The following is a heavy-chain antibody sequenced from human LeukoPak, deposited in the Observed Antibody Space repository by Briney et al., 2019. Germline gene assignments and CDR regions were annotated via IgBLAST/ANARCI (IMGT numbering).Heavy chain of an antibody. J-gene: IGHJ4*02. D-gene: IGHD3-22*01. CDR1: GDSISSSSHY. Sequence: SETLSLTCTVSGDSISSSSHYWGWIRQPPGKGLEWIGSVFYTGSTYYNPSLKSRVTISVDTSKTQFSLRLGSVTAADTAVYYCARLGDSGYYADYWCQGTLVTVSS. CDR3: ARLGDSGYYADY. V-gene: IGHV4-39*01. CDR2: VFYTGST.